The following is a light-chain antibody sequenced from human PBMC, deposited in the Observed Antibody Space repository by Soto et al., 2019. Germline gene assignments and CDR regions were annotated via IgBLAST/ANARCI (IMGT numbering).Light chain of an antibody. J-gene: IGKJ1*01. CDR1: QSINAW. V-gene: IGKV1-5*01. CDR3: QQYHRYST. Sequence: DIPRTQSPSTLSASVGDRVKITGRASQSINAWLAWYQQKPGKAPKLLIYDVSTLDSGVPSRFSGSASGTESTLTISSLESDDFATYYCQQYHRYSTFGQGTKVDIK. CDR2: DVS.